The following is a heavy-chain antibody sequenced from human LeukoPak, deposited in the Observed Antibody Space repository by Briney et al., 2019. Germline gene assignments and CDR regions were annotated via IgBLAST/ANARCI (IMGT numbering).Heavy chain of an antibody. Sequence: SETLSLTCTVSGGSVSSGSYYWSWIRQPPGKGLEWIGEINHSGSTNYNPSLKSRVTISVDTSKNRFSLKLSSVTAADTAVYYCARGGWSGSYFDYWGQGTLVTVSS. D-gene: IGHD3-3*01. CDR3: ARGGWSGSYFDY. CDR2: INHSGST. V-gene: IGHV4-39*07. CDR1: GGSVSSGSYY. J-gene: IGHJ4*02.